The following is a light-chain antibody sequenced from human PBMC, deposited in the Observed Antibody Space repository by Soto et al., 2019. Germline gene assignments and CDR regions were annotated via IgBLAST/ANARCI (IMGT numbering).Light chain of an antibody. CDR2: EVS. Sequence: QSLLTQPASVSGAPGQSVTISCTGTGSDVGGYNYVSWYQQHPGKAPKLMIYEVSNRPSGVSNRFSGSKSGNTASLTISGLQAEDEADYYCSSYTSSSTLVFGGGTK. CDR1: GSDVGGYNY. J-gene: IGLJ2*01. CDR3: SSYTSSSTLV. V-gene: IGLV2-14*01.